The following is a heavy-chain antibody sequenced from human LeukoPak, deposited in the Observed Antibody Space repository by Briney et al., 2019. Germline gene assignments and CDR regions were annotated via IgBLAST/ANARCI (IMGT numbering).Heavy chain of an antibody. J-gene: IGHJ4*01. CDR1: GFSISDYW. CDR2: INEDGTIQ. Sequence: GGSLRLSCAASGFSISDYWMNWVRLVPGKGLEWVANINEDGTIQDYVASVRGRFTISRNNAKNSLYLQMNSLGAEDTAVYYCASRESSMSRSHWGHGILVTVSS. V-gene: IGHV3-7*01. D-gene: IGHD2/OR15-2a*01. CDR3: ASRESSMSRSH.